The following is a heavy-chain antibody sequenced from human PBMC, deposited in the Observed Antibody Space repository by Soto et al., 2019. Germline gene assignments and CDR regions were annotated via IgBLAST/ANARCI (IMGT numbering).Heavy chain of an antibody. CDR3: AKFEGHDGLRGQGPLLAF. CDR1: GFTFSSYA. J-gene: IGHJ6*03. Sequence: GGSLRLSCVASGFTFSSYAMSWVRQAPGKGLDWVSAIGADGFTTYYTHSVKGRFTVSRDNSKNTLYLQVNSLKAEDTAVYYFAKFEGHDGLRGQGPLLAFWGKGTSDPVS. D-gene: IGHD3-10*01. CDR2: IGADGFTT. V-gene: IGHV3-23*01.